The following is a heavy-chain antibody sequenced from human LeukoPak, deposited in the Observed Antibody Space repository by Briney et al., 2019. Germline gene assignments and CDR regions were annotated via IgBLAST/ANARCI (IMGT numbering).Heavy chain of an antibody. Sequence: ASVKVSCKASGYTFTSHGICWVRQTPGQGLEWMGWISAYNGNTNYAQNLQGRVTMTTDTSTSTAYMELRSLRSDDTAVYFCARGYYYDSSGYLLHHDAFDIWGQGTMVTVSS. CDR2: ISAYNGNT. CDR3: ARGYYYDSSGYLLHHDAFDI. V-gene: IGHV1-18*01. J-gene: IGHJ3*02. D-gene: IGHD3-22*01. CDR1: GYTFTSHG.